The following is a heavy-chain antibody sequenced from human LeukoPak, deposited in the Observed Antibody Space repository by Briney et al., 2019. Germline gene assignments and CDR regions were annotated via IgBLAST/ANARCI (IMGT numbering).Heavy chain of an antibody. D-gene: IGHD3-10*01. CDR2: IYSSGGT. CDR1: GGSIRSYF. V-gene: IGHV4-59*12. CDR3: ARAPITMVRGLRNWFDP. J-gene: IGHJ5*02. Sequence: SETLSLTCSVSGGSIRSYFWSWIRQPPGKELEWIGHIYSSGGTNYNPSLKSRVTISVDTSKNQFSLKLSSVTAADTAVYYCARAPITMVRGLRNWFDPWGQGTLVTVSS.